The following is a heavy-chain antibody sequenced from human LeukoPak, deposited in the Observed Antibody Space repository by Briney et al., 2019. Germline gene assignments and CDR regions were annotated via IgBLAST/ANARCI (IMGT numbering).Heavy chain of an antibody. Sequence: ASVRDSSKASGYTFTSYDINWVRQATGQGLEWVGWMNPNSGNTGYAQKFQGRVTITRNTSISTAYMELSSLRSEDTAVYYCARGGYYDFWSGYYSDIYYYYYYMDVWGKGTTVTVSS. CDR1: GYTFTSYD. V-gene: IGHV1-8*02. CDR3: ARGGYYDFWSGYYSDIYYYYYYMDV. CDR2: MNPNSGNT. J-gene: IGHJ6*03. D-gene: IGHD3-3*01.